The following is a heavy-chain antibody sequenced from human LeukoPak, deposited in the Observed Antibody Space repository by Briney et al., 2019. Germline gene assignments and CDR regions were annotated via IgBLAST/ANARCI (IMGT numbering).Heavy chain of an antibody. CDR1: GFTFSSYA. Sequence: GGSLRLPCAASGFTFSSYAMSWVRQAPGKGLEWVSAISGSGGSTYYADSVKGRFTISRDNSKNTLYLQMNSLRAEDTAVYYCAKGVGVATIRPFDYWGQGTLVTVSS. V-gene: IGHV3-23*01. CDR3: AKGVGVATIRPFDY. J-gene: IGHJ4*02. CDR2: ISGSGGST. D-gene: IGHD5-12*01.